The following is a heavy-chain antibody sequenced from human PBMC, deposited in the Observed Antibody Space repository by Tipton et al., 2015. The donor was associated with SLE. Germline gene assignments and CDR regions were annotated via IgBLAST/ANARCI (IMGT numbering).Heavy chain of an antibody. CDR3: ARGEGYYGSGSYQGWFDP. CDR2: THYSGST. CDR1: GGSISSYY. D-gene: IGHD3-10*01. J-gene: IGHJ5*02. Sequence: TLSLTCTVSGGSISSYYWSWIRQPPGKGLEWIAYTHYSGSTNYNPSLKSRVTISVDTSKNQFSLKLDSVTAADTAVYYCARGEGYYGSGSYQGWFDPWGQGTLVTVSS. V-gene: IGHV4-59*12.